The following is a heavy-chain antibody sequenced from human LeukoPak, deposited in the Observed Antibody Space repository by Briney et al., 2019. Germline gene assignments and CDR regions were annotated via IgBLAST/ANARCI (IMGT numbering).Heavy chain of an antibody. CDR1: GFTFSSYW. CDR3: ARDRSRATLDY. Sequence: GGSLRLSCAASGFTFSSYWMSWVRRAPGKGLEWVVNIKQDGSEKYYVDSVKGRFTISRDNAKNSLYLQMNSLRAEDTAVYYCARDRSRATLDYWGQGTLVTVSS. D-gene: IGHD5-24*01. J-gene: IGHJ4*02. V-gene: IGHV3-7*01. CDR2: IKQDGSEK.